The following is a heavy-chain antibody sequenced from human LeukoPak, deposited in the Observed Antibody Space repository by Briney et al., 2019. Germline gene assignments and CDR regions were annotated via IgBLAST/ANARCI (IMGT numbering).Heavy chain of an antibody. D-gene: IGHD6-19*01. Sequence: GGSLRLSCAASGFTFTTDPMHWVRQTPGKGLEWLGFLSYDGTDWYYAGSVRGRFTISRDNSKKTLYLQMNSLTREDTAVYYCARRTPAVAGIDYWGLGTLVIVSS. CDR2: LSYDGTDW. CDR3: ARRTPAVAGIDY. J-gene: IGHJ4*02. V-gene: IGHV3-30*04. CDR1: GFTFTTDP.